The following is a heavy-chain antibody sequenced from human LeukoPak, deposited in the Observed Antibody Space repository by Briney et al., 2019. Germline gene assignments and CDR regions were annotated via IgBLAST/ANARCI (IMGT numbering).Heavy chain of an antibody. D-gene: IGHD3-22*01. CDR3: ARRHYYDSSGYLRYYYYYGMDV. CDR1: GGSFSGYY. CDR2: INHSGST. J-gene: IGHJ6*02. V-gene: IGHV4-34*01. Sequence: SETLSLTCAVYGGSFSGYYWSWIRQPPGKGLEWIGEINHSGSTNYNPSLKSRVTISVDTSKNQFSLKLSSVTAADTAVYYCARRHYYDSSGYLRYYYYYGMDVWGQGTTVTVSS.